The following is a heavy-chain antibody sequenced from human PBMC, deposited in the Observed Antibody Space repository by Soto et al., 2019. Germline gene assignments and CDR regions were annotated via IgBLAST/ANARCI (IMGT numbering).Heavy chain of an antibody. CDR2: IDPSDSYT. CDR1: GYSFTSYW. V-gene: IGHV5-10-1*01. Sequence: ESLKISCKGSGYSFTSYWISWVRQMPGKGLEWMGRIDPSDSYTNYSPSFQGHVTISADKSISTAYLQWSSLKASDTAMYYCARLGIAAAGPMDYGMDVWGQGTTVTFSS. J-gene: IGHJ6*02. D-gene: IGHD6-13*01. CDR3: ARLGIAAAGPMDYGMDV.